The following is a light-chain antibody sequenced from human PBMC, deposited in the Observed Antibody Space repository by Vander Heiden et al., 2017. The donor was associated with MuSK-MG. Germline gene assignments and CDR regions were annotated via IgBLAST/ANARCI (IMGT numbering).Light chain of an antibody. J-gene: IGLJ2*01. CDR1: SRNIVGYDY. CDR2: DVS. CDR3: ASFKTTSALEV. V-gene: IGLV2-14*01. Sequence: QSVLTQPASVSGSPGQPITISCSGTSRNIVGYDYVSWYQQSPGKAPKLIMYDVSNRPSGVSDRFSGSKSGNTASLTIYGLHVDEEADYYCASFKTTSALEVFGSGTKLTVL.